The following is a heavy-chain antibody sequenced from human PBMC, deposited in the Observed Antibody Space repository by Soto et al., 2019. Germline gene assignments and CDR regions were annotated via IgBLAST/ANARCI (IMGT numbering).Heavy chain of an antibody. CDR2: INHSGST. CDR3: ARGRGYYDSSGYYWGYYYYYGMDV. J-gene: IGHJ6*02. CDR1: GGSFSGYY. V-gene: IGHV4-34*01. D-gene: IGHD3-22*01. Sequence: PSETLSLTCAVYGGSFSGYYWSWIRQPPGKGLEWIGEINHSGSTNYNPSLKSRVTISVDTSKNQFSLKLSSVTAADTAVYYCARGRGYYDSSGYYWGYYYYYGMDVWGQGTTATVSS.